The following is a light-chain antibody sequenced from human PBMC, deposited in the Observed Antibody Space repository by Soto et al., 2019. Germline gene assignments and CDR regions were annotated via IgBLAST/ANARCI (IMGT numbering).Light chain of an antibody. CDR3: SSYTSSSTVV. Sequence: QSALTQPASVSGSPGQSITISCTGTSSDVGGYNYVSWYQQHSGKAPKLMIYDVSNRPSGVSNRFSGSKSGNTASLTISGLQAEDEADYYCSSYTSSSTVVFCGGTKLTVL. V-gene: IGLV2-14*01. CDR1: SSDVGGYNY. J-gene: IGLJ2*01. CDR2: DVS.